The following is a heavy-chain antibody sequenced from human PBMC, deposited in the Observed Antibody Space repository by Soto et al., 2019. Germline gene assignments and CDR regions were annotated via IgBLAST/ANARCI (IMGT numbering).Heavy chain of an antibody. D-gene: IGHD3-16*01. CDR3: AAYSHKGY. CDR1: GFTVSNNY. V-gene: IGHV3-66*01. Sequence: EEQLVESGGDLVQPGGSLSLSCAASGFTVSNNYMSWVRQAPGKGLEWVSLIYSGGSTYYADSVKGRFTISRDSSKNTLYLQMNSRRAEDTAMYYCAAYSHKGYWGQGTLVTVSS. CDR2: IYSGGST. J-gene: IGHJ4*02.